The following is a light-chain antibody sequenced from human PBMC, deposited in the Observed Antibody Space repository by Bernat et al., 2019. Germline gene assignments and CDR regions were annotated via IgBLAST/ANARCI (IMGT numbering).Light chain of an antibody. CDR2: DVS. Sequence: QSALTQPASVSGSPGQSITISCTGTSSDVGGYNFVSWYQQHPGKAPKLMIYDVSNRPSGVSNRFSGSKSGNTASLTISGLQAEDEAYYYCSSYTSSTTTYVFGTRTTVTVL. CDR1: SSDVGGYNF. CDR3: SSYTSSTTTYV. V-gene: IGLV2-14*03. J-gene: IGLJ1*01.